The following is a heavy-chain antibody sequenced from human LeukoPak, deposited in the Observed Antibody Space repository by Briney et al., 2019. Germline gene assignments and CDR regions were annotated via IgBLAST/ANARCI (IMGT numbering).Heavy chain of an antibody. CDR1: GGTFSSYA. CDR3: ARAGWEPDPFDP. CDR2: IIPILGIA. D-gene: IGHD1-26*01. Sequence: ASVKVSCKASGGTFSSYAIIWVRQAPGQGLEWMGRIIPILGIANYAQKFQGRVTITADKSTSTAYMELSSLRSEDTAVYYCARAGWEPDPFDPWGQGTLVTVSS. V-gene: IGHV1-69*04. J-gene: IGHJ5*02.